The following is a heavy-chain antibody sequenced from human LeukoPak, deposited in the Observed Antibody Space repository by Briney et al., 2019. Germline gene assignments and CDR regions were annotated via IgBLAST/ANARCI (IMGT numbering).Heavy chain of an antibody. D-gene: IGHD4-17*01. V-gene: IGHV1-69*02. Sequence: GASVKVYCKASGGTFSSYTISWGRQAPGQGLEWMGRIIPILGIANYAQKFQGRVTITADKPTSTAYMELSSLRSEDTAVYYCARATGLDGDYGYYFDYWGQGTLVTVSS. CDR3: ARATGLDGDYGYYFDY. CDR1: GGTFSSYT. CDR2: IIPILGIA. J-gene: IGHJ4*02.